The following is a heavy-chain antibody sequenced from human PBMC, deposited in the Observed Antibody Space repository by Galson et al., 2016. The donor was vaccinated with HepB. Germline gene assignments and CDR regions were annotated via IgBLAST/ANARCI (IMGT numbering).Heavy chain of an antibody. CDR3: SIPSEPYYDGMDV. V-gene: IGHV5-51*03. Sequence: QSGAEVKKPGESLKISCKGSGYSFTSYWIGWVRQMPGKGLEWMGIIYPGDSDTRYSPSFQSQVTISADKSISTAYLQWSSLKASDTAMYYCSIPSEPYYDGMDVGSQGTTVTVSS. J-gene: IGHJ6*02. CDR1: GYSFTSYW. CDR2: IYPGDSDT.